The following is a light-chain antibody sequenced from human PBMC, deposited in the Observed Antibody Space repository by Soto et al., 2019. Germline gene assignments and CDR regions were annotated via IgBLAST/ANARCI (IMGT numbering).Light chain of an antibody. J-gene: IGKJ5*01. CDR1: QGISSW. V-gene: IGKV1-12*01. Sequence: DIQMTQSPSSVSAAVGDRVTITCRASQGISSWLAWYQQKPGRAPKLLIYAASRLPSGIPSRFSGSVSGTDFTHTISSLQSEDFAIYYCQQSHSFPITFGQGTQLEI. CDR2: AAS. CDR3: QQSHSFPIT.